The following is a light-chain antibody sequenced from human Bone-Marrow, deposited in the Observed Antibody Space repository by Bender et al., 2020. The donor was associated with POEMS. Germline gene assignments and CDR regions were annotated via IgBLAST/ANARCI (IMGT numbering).Light chain of an antibody. CDR3: VAWDASLNGWV. J-gene: IGLJ3*02. Sequence: QSALTQPASVSGSPGQSITISCTGTSSDVGGYDYVSWYQYHPGKAPKLMIYDVTNRPSGVPDRFSGSKSGTSASLAITGLQSDDEAIYFCVAWDASLNGWVFGGGTKLTVL. CDR2: DVT. V-gene: IGLV2-14*03. CDR1: SSDVGGYDY.